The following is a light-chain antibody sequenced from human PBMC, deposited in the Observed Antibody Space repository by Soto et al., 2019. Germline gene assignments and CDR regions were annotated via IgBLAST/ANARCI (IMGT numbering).Light chain of an antibody. V-gene: IGKV3-15*01. CDR1: QSVSSN. CDR3: QQYNNWPPWT. CDR2: GAS. J-gene: IGKJ1*01. Sequence: EIVMTQSPATLSVSPGERATLSCRASQSVSSNLAWYQQKPGQAPRLLIYGASTRATGIPARFSGSGSGTEFTLTFSSLQSEDFAVYYCQQYNNWPPWTFGPGTKVAIK.